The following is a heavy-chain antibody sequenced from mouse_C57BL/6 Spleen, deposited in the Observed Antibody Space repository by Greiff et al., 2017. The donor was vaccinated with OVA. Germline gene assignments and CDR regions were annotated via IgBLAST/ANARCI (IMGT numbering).Heavy chain of an antibody. V-gene: IGHV1-9*01. D-gene: IGHD1-1*02. CDR1: GYTFTGYR. CDR2: ILPGSGST. Sequence: QVQLKQSGAELMKPGASVKLSCKATGYTFTGYRIEWVKQRPGHGLEWIGEILPGSGSTNYNEKFKGKATFTADTSSNTAYMQLSSLTTEDSAIACCEREGGYGVGDYWGQGTSVTVSS. J-gene: IGHJ4*01. CDR3: EREGGYGVGDY.